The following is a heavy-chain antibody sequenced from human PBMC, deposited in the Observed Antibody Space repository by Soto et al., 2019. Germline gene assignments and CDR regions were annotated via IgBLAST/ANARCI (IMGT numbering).Heavy chain of an antibody. V-gene: IGHV3-23*01. CDR2: ISGSGGST. J-gene: IGHJ4*02. Sequence: EVQLLESGGGLVQPGGSLRLSCAASGFTFSSYAMSWVRQAPGKGLEWVSAISGSGGSTYYADSVKGRFTISRDNSKNTLYLQMNSLRAEDTAVYYCAKHRITMIVVVIAFDYWGQGTLVTVSS. D-gene: IGHD3-22*01. CDR1: GFTFSSYA. CDR3: AKHRITMIVVVIAFDY.